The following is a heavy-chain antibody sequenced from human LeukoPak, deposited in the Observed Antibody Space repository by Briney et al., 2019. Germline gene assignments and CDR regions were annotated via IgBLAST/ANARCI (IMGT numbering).Heavy chain of an antibody. D-gene: IGHD2-15*01. Sequence: GGSLRLSCAASGFTFSSYAMSWVRQAPGKGLEWVSAISGSGGNTYYADSVKGRFTISRDNSKNTLYLQMNSPRVEDTAVYYCAKDSEENVVVVAATPFDYWGQGTLVTVSS. J-gene: IGHJ4*02. CDR3: AKDSEENVVVVAATPFDY. V-gene: IGHV3-23*01. CDR1: GFTFSSYA. CDR2: ISGSGGNT.